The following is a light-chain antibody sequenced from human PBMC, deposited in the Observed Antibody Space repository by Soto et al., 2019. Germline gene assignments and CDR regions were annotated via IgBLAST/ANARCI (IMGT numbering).Light chain of an antibody. J-gene: IGKJ2*01. CDR3: QQYYSTPQNT. Sequence: DIVMTQSPDSLAVSLGERATINCKSSQSVLYSSNNKNYLAWYQQKPGQPPKLLIYWASTRESGVPDRFSGSGSGTDFTLTISSLQADDVAVYYCQQYYSTPQNTFGQGTKLEIK. CDR2: WAS. CDR1: QSVLYSSNNKNY. V-gene: IGKV4-1*01.